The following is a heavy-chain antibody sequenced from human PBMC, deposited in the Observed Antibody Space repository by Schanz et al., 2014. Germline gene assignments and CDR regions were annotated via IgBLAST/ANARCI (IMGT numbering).Heavy chain of an antibody. Sequence: QVQLVESGGGVVQPGRSLRLSCAASGFTFSKYGVHWVRQARGKGLEWVAVIWYNGSNKYYADSVKGRFTISRDNGKNSLYLQMNSLTAEDTAVYYCARGVRIDYWGQGTLVTVSS. CDR1: GFTFSKYG. D-gene: IGHD3-3*01. CDR2: IWYNGSNK. J-gene: IGHJ4*02. CDR3: ARGVRIDY. V-gene: IGHV3-33*01.